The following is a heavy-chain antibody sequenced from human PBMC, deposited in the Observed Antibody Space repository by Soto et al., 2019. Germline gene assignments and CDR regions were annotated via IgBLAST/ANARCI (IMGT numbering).Heavy chain of an antibody. D-gene: IGHD6-19*01. V-gene: IGHV1-3*01. CDR3: ERDQSGIGWCVDWFDP. CDR2: INAGNGNT. CDR1: GYNINSHA. Sequence: QVHLMQSGPEVKKPGASVKVSCKASGYNINSHAIHWVRQAPGQRLEWMGWINAGNGNTKYSENFKGRVTCTQDPVATTVDMELSSLTSEDTAVYYWERDQSGIGWCVDWFDPWGQGTLVTISS. J-gene: IGHJ5*02.